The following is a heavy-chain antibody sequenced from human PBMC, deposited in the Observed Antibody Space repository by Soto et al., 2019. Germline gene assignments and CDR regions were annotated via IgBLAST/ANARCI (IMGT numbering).Heavy chain of an antibody. J-gene: IGHJ5*02. CDR1: GFSLSTSGVG. Sequence: SGPTLVNPTQTLTLTCTFSGFSLSTSGVGVGWIRQPPGKALEWLALIYWDDDRRYSPSLKSRLTTTKDTSKNQVVLTINKMNPVDTATYYFAHSNFVVVAATSDWFDPWGQGTLVTVSS. CDR2: IYWDDDR. CDR3: AHSNFVVVAATSDWFDP. D-gene: IGHD2-15*01. V-gene: IGHV2-5*02.